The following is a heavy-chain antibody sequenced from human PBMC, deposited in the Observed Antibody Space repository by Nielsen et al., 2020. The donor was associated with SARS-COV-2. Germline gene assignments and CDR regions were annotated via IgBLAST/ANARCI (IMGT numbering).Heavy chain of an antibody. CDR1: GYRFSVYY. V-gene: IGHV1-2*06. D-gene: IGHD6-19*01. CDR3: AGSGSGWYNFDS. CDR2: INPNSGGP. J-gene: IGHJ4*02. Sequence: ASVKVSCKAPGYRFSVYYMHWVRQAPGQGLEWMGRINPNSGGPNYAQKFQGRVTMTWDTSISTAYMELSGLKSDDTAVFYCAGSGSGWYNFDSWGQVTLVTVSS.